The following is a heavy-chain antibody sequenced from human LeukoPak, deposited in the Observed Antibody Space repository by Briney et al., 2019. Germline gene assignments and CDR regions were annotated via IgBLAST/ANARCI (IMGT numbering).Heavy chain of an antibody. CDR3: ARADPNASGYFYRFNWFDP. J-gene: IGHJ5*02. CDR2: IYSSGST. V-gene: IGHV4-59*01. CDR1: GGSISSYY. D-gene: IGHD3-10*01. Sequence: SETLSLTCTVSGGSISSYYWNWVRQPPGKGLEWIGNIYSSGSTDYNPSLKSRVTISLDTSKFQFSLRLNSVTAADTAVYYCARADPNASGYFYRFNWFDPWGQGTLVAVSS.